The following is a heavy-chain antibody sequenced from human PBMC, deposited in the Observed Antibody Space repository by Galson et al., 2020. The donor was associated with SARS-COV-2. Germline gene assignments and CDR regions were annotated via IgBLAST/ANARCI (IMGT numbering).Heavy chain of an antibody. CDR1: GFTFSNYW. D-gene: IGHD2-21*02. V-gene: IGHV3-74*01. CDR2: INGDGTKT. J-gene: IGHJ4*02. CDR3: ARDFDAGDGY. Sequence: TGGSLRLSCAASGFTFSNYWIHWVRQAPGKGLEWVSRINGDGTKTGYADSVKGRFTISRDNARDTLYLQMNSLRAEDTAVYYCARDFDAGDGYWGQGTLVIVSS.